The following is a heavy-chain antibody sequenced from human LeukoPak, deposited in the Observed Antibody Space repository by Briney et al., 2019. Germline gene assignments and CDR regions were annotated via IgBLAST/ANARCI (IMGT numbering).Heavy chain of an antibody. V-gene: IGHV1-18*01. J-gene: IGHJ4*02. D-gene: IGHD4-23*01. Sequence: ASVKVSCKASGYTFTSYGISWVRQAPGQVLEWMGWISAYNGNTNYAQKLQGRVTMTTDTSTSTAHMELRSLRSDDTAVYYCARDYFVLASVYYGGIWGQGTPVTVSS. CDR1: GYTFTSYG. CDR2: ISAYNGNT. CDR3: ARDYFVLASVYYGGI.